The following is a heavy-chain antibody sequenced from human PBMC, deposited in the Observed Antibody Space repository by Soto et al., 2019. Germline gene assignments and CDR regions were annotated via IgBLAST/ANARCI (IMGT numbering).Heavy chain of an antibody. CDR2: INPNSGNI. CDR1: GNTCTRYD. CDR3: ARGRASGTYYLLDY. Sequence: ASVKVSCKASGNTCTRYDINWVRQATGHGLEWMGWINPNSGNIGYAQKFQGRVTMTRDTAIRTAYMEVSRLRSDDTAVYYCARGRASGTYYLLDYWGQGILVTVSS. D-gene: IGHD3-10*01. J-gene: IGHJ4*02. V-gene: IGHV1-8*01.